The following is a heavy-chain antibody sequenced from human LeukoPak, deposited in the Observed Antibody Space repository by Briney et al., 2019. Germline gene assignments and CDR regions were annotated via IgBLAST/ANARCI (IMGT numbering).Heavy chain of an antibody. D-gene: IGHD3-22*01. J-gene: IGHJ6*02. V-gene: IGHV1-46*01. CDR3: ASPERAYYDSSGYGNYYYGMDV. CDR2: INPSGGST. Sequence: ASVKVSCKASGYTFTSYYMHWVRQAPGQGLEWMGIINPSGGSTSYAQKFQGRVTMTRDTSTSTVYMELSSLRSEDTAVYYCASPERAYYDSSGYGNYYYGMDVWGQGTMVTVSS. CDR1: GYTFTSYY.